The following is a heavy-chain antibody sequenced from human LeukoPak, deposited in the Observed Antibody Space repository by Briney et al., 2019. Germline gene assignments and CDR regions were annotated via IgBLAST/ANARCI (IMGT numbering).Heavy chain of an antibody. V-gene: IGHV3-23*01. CDR3: AKSGLNRFDY. CDR1: GFTFSSYA. J-gene: IGHJ4*02. D-gene: IGHD2-15*01. Sequence: GRSLRLSCAASGFTFSSYAMSWVRQAPGKGLEWVSNISGRGGSTYYADSVKGRFTISRDNPKDTLYLQMSSLRAEDTALYYCAKSGLNRFDYWGQGTLVTVSS. CDR2: ISGRGGST.